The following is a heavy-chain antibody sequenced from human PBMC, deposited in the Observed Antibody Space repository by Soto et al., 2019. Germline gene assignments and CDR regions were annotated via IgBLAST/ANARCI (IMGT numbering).Heavy chain of an antibody. V-gene: IGHV2-5*02. CDR2: IYCDDGK. Sequence: QITLNESGPTQVKPRQTLTLTCTFSGFSLTTSGVGVGWIRQSPGKSPEWLALIYCDDGKRYSPSLKSRRTIPKDTSKNLVVLKMADLDPADTVTYYCAHRVLRTVFGLVTTTAIYFDFWGQGTPVAVSS. D-gene: IGHD3-3*01. CDR3: AHRVLRTVFGLVTTTAIYFDF. CDR1: GFSLTTSGVG. J-gene: IGHJ4*02.